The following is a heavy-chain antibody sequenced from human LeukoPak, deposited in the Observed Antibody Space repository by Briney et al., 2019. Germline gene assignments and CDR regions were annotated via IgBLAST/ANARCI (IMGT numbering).Heavy chain of an antibody. CDR3: ARGTNSRGYSYGYHYYYYCGMDV. CDR2: INHSGST. CDR1: VGSFSGYD. D-gene: IGHD5-18*01. Sequence: SESLPLTCAVYVGSFSGYDWSWIRQPPRKGQEWIGEINHSGSTNYNPSLKSRVTISVDTSKNQFSLKLSSVTAADTAVYYCARGTNSRGYSYGYHYYYYCGMDVWGQGTTVTVSS. J-gene: IGHJ6*02. V-gene: IGHV4-34*01.